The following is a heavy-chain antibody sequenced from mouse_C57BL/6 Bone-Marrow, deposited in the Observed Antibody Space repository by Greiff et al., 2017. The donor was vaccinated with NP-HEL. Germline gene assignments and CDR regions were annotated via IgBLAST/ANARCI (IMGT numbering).Heavy chain of an antibody. CDR3: AREDYYGSFAY. D-gene: IGHD1-1*01. CDR2: INPNNGGT. J-gene: IGHJ3*01. Sequence: EVKVVESGPELVKPGASVKISCKASGYTFTDYYMNWVKQSHGKSLEWIGDINPNNGGTSYNQKFKGKATLTVDKSSSTAYMELRSLTSEDSAVYYCAREDYYGSFAYWGQGTLVTVSA. CDR1: GYTFTDYY. V-gene: IGHV1-26*01.